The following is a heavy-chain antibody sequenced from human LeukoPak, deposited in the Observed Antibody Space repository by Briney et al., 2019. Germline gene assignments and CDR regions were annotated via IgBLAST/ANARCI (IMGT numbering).Heavy chain of an antibody. CDR1: GFTFSSYD. J-gene: IGHJ4*02. Sequence: GGSLRLSCAASGFTFSSYDMHWVRQATGKDLEWVLAIGTAGDTYYPGSVKGRFTISRENAKNSLYLQMNSLRAGDTAVYYCARVGYSSGWYYNDYWGQGTLVTVSS. CDR3: ARVGYSSGWYYNDY. V-gene: IGHV3-13*01. CDR2: IGTAGDT. D-gene: IGHD6-13*01.